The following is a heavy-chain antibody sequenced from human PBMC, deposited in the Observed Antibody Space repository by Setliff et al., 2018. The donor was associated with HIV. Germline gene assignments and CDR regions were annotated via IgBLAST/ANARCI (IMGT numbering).Heavy chain of an antibody. J-gene: IGHJ4*02. V-gene: IGHV4-4*02. D-gene: IGHD6-19*01. CDR3: ARLTSGWFFAY. Sequence: SETLSLTCAVSGGSISSNKWWSWVRQPPGKGLEWIGEIYQSGSTYHNPSLKSRVTISVDTSKNQFSLKLSSVTAADTAVYYCARLTSGWFFAYWGQGTLVTVS. CDR1: GGSISSNKW. CDR2: IYQSGST.